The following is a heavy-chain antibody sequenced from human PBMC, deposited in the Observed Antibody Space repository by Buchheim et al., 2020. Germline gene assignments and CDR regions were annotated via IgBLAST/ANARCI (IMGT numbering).Heavy chain of an antibody. CDR1: GFTFSSYW. Sequence: EVQLVESGGGLVQPGGSLRLSCAASGFTFSSYWMSWVRQAPGKGLEWVANIKQDGSEKYYVDSVKGRFTISSDNANNSLYLQMNSLRAEDTAVYYCARDLHAYSGSYLYDVKWGQGTL. J-gene: IGHJ4*02. V-gene: IGHV3-7*01. CDR3: ARDLHAYSGSYLYDVK. CDR2: IKQDGSEK. D-gene: IGHD1-26*01.